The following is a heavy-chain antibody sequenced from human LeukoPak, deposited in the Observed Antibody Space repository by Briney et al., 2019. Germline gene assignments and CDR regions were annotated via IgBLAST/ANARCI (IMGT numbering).Heavy chain of an antibody. CDR1: GFTFSSYG. J-gene: IGHJ6*02. V-gene: IGHV3-33*01. CDR2: IWYDGSNK. CDR3: ARDQAVAGTYYYYYGMDV. D-gene: IGHD6-19*01. Sequence: PGRSLRLSCAASGFTFSSYGMHWVRQAPGKGLEWVAVIWYDGSNKYYADSVKGRFTISRDNSKNTLYLQMNSLRAEDTAVYYCARDQAVAGTYYYYYGMDVWGQGTTVTVSS.